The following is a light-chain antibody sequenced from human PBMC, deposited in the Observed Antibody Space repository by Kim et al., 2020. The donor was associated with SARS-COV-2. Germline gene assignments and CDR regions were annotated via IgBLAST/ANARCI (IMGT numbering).Light chain of an antibody. CDR2: KAS. Sequence: DIQMTQSPSTLSASVGDRVTVTCRASQSISSWLAWHQQKPGKAPKVLIYKASNLESGVPSRFSGSGSGTEFTLTINSLQPDDFATYYCQQYGNYPYSFGQGTKLEIK. J-gene: IGKJ2*03. V-gene: IGKV1-5*03. CDR3: QQYGNYPYS. CDR1: QSISSW.